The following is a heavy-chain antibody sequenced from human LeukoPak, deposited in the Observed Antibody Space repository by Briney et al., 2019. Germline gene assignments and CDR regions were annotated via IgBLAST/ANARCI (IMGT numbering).Heavy chain of an antibody. Sequence: GGSLRLSCAASGFTFSSYAMHWVRQAPGKGLEYVSAISSNGGSTYYANSVKGRFTISRDNSKNTLYLQMGSLRAEDMAVYYCARGAGYFQHWGQGTPVTVSS. CDR1: GFTFSSYA. J-gene: IGHJ1*01. V-gene: IGHV3-64*01. CDR3: ARGAGYFQH. CDR2: ISSNGGST.